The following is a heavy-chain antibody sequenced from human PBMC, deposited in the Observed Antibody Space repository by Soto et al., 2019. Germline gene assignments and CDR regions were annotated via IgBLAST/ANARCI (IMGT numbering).Heavy chain of an antibody. V-gene: IGHV4-31*03. D-gene: IGHD4-17*01. CDR2: IFYSGST. J-gene: IGHJ4*02. CDR1: GGSISSGGFY. CDR3: ARENDYGDSRFDY. Sequence: QVQLQESGPGLVKPSQTLSLTCTVSGGSISSGGFYWSWIRQHPGKGLEWIGYIFYSGSTYYNPYLKSRVTISVDTSKNQFSLKLNSVTAADTAVYYCARENDYGDSRFDYWGQGTLVTVSS.